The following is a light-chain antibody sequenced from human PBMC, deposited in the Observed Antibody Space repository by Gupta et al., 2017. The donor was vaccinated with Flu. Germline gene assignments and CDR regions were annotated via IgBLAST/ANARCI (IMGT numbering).Light chain of an antibody. CDR2: GAS. CDR3: QQYGSEQRT. V-gene: IGKV3-20*01. J-gene: IGKJ1*01. CDR1: QSVSSSY. Sequence: EIVLTQSPGTLSLSPGERATVSCRASQSVSSSYLAWFQQKPGQAPRLLLYGASSRATGISDRFSGSGSGTDFTLTISRLEPEDFAVYYCQQYGSEQRTFGQGTRVEIK.